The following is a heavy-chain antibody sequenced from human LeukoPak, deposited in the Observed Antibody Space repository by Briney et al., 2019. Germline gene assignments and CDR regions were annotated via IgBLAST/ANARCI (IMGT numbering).Heavy chain of an antibody. CDR3: ARDQQGATILYFDL. V-gene: IGHV3-21*01. J-gene: IGHJ2*01. Sequence: KTGGSLRLSCAASGFPFRSYSMNWVRQAPGKGLEWVSSISSSSSYIYYADSVKGRFTISRDNAKNSLYLQMNSLRAEDTAVYYCARDQQGATILYFDLWGRGTLVTVSS. CDR2: ISSSSSYI. D-gene: IGHD5-12*01. CDR1: GFPFRSYS.